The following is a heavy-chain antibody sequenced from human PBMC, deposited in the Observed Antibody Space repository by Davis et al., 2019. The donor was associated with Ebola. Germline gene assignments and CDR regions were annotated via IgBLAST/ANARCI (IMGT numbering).Heavy chain of an antibody. V-gene: IGHV4-34*01. Sequence: SETLSLTCAVYGGSFSGYYWSWIRQLPGKGLEWIGEINHSGSTNCNPSLKSRVTISVDTSKNQFSLKLSSVTAADTAVYYCARGQLTSNIVVVTASHFDYWGQGNLVTVSS. D-gene: IGHD2-21*02. J-gene: IGHJ4*02. CDR3: ARGQLTSNIVVVTASHFDY. CDR1: GGSFSGYY. CDR2: INHSGST.